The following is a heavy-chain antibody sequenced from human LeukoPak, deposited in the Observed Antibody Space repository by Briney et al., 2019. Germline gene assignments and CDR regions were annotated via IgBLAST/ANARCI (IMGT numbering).Heavy chain of an antibody. CDR2: IYHSGTT. D-gene: IGHD6-6*01. CDR3: ARDRSVGVLPAPPFDF. Sequence: SETLSLTCTVSGYSINNNYYWDWIRQPPGKGLEWIASIYHSGTTYYNPALKSRVTISLDTSKNQFSLKLSSVTAADTAVYYCARDRSVGVLPAPPFDFWGQGTLVTVSS. CDR1: GYSINNNYY. J-gene: IGHJ4*02. V-gene: IGHV4-38-2*02.